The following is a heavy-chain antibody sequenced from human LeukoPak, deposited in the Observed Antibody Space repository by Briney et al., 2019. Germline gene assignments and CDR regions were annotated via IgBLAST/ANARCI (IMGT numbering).Heavy chain of an antibody. V-gene: IGHV4-59*08. D-gene: IGHD6-13*01. CDR2: IYYSGST. CDR3: ARHSRQLVSPHFDY. Sequence: SETLSLTCTVSGGSISSYYWSWIRQPPGKGLEWSGYIYYSGSTNYSPSLKSRVTISVDTSKNQFSLKLTSVTAADTAVYYCARHSRQLVSPHFDYWGQGTLVTVSS. J-gene: IGHJ4*02. CDR1: GGSISSYY.